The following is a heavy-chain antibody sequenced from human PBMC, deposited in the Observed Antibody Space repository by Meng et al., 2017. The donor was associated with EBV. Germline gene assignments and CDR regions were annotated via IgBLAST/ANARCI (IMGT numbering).Heavy chain of an antibody. CDR1: GGPFRYYA. CDR3: ASESGRGYTPDY. J-gene: IGHJ4*02. V-gene: IGHV1-69*01. Sequence: VQLVQSAAEVKKPWSAVKVSCKTSGGPFRYYAISWVRQAPGQGLEWLGGFLPRLGAPNYAQKFHGRVKITADESTSTHYMDLSSLRSEDTAIYYCASESGRGYTPDYWGQGTLVTVSS. CDR2: FLPRLGAP. D-gene: IGHD3-10*01.